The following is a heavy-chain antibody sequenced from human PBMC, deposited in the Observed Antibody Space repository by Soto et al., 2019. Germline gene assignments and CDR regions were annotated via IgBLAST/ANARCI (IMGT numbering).Heavy chain of an antibody. CDR1: GFTFSNYA. CDR2: ISFDGSDT. CDR3: ARDHNCGSNGHLDV. J-gene: IGHJ6*02. Sequence: QVQLVESGGGVVQPGRSLRVSCAASGFTFSNYAMHWVRQAPHKGLEWVAVISFDGSDTYYADSVKGRFTISRDSSRNILYLEMNILGPEDTALYYCARDHNCGSNGHLDVWGQGTAVTVSS. V-gene: IGHV3-30-3*01. D-gene: IGHD1-1*01.